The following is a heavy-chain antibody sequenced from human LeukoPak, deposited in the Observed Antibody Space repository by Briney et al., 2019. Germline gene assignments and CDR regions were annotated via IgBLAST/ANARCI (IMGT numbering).Heavy chain of an antibody. D-gene: IGHD6-13*01. CDR3: ATYSSSFHYYGMDV. CDR2: IYYSGST. V-gene: IGHV4-39*01. CDR1: GGSISSSSYY. Sequence: PSETLSLTCTVSGGSISSSSYYWGWIRQPPGKGLEWIGSIYYSGSTYYNPSLKSRVTISVDTSKNQFSLKLSSVTAADTAVYYCATYSSSFHYYGMDVWGQGTTVTVSS. J-gene: IGHJ6*02.